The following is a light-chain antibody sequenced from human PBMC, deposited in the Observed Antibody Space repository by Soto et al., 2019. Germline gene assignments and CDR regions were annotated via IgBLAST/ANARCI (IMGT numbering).Light chain of an antibody. CDR2: WAS. J-gene: IGKJ3*01. CDR3: QQYYSSYT. V-gene: IGKV4-1*01. CDR1: QSVLYSSNNKNY. Sequence: DIVMTQSPDSLAVSLGERATINCKSSQSVLYSSNNKNYLAWYQKKPGQPPKLLIYWASTRESGVPDRFSGSGSGTAFTLTISGLQAEDVAVYYCQQYYSSYTFGPGTKVDIK.